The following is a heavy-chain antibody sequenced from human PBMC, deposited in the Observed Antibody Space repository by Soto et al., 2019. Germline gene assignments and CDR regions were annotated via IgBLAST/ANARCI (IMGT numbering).Heavy chain of an antibody. CDR2: INSDGSST. CDR1: GFTFSSYW. J-gene: IGHJ4*02. Sequence: PGGSLRLSCAASGFTFSSYWMHWVRQAPGKGLVWVSRINSDGSSTSHADSVKGRFTISRDNAKNTLYLQMNSLRAEDTAVYYCASFDIVVVPAACWGQGTLVTXSS. CDR3: ASFDIVVVPAAC. D-gene: IGHD2-2*01. V-gene: IGHV3-74*01.